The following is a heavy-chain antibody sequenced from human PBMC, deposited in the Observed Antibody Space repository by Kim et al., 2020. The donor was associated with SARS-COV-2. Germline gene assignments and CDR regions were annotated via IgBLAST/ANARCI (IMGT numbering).Heavy chain of an antibody. V-gene: IGHV3-66*02. CDR1: GFTFSSNY. CDR3: ARVGAAAGPFDY. D-gene: IGHD6-13*01. CDR2: IYSGGST. J-gene: IGHJ4*02. Sequence: GGSLRLSCAASGFTFSSNYMSWVRQAPGKGLEWVSVIYSGGSTYYADSVKGRFTISRDNSKNTLYLQMNSLRAEDKAVNYCARVGAAAGPFDYWGQGTLVTVSS.